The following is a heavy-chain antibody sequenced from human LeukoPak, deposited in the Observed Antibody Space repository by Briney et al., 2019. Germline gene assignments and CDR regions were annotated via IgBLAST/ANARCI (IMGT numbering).Heavy chain of an antibody. J-gene: IGHJ4*02. D-gene: IGHD3-22*01. CDR2: INHSGST. Sequence: PSETLSLTCAVYGGSFSGYYWSWIRQPPGKGLEWIGEINHSGSTNYNPSLKSRVTISVDTSKNQFSLKLSSVTAADTAVYYCARGGYYYDSSGYFDYWGQGTLVTVS. CDR1: GGSFSGYY. V-gene: IGHV4-34*01. CDR3: ARGGYYYDSSGYFDY.